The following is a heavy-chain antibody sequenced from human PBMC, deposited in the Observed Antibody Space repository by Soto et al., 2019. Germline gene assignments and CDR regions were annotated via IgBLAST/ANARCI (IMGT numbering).Heavy chain of an antibody. CDR3: PRSSSSWYVYYYYYGMDV. V-gene: IGHV6-1*01. Sequence: QVQLQQSGPGLVKPSQTLSLTCAISGDSVSSNSAAWNWIRKSPSRGLEWLGRTYYRSKWYSNYAVSVKSRITINPDTSKNQFSLQLNSVTPEDSAVYYCPRSSSSWYVYYYYYGMDVWGQGTTVTVSS. D-gene: IGHD6-13*01. J-gene: IGHJ6*02. CDR2: TYYRSKWYS. CDR1: GDSVSSNSAA.